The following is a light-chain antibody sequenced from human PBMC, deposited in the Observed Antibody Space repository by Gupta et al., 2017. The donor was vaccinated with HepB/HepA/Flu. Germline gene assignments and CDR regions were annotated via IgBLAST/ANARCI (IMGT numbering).Light chain of an antibody. CDR3: QYYKGYSWT. J-gene: IGKJ1*01. CDR1: QSISNW. CDR2: KTS. V-gene: IGKV1-5*03. Sequence: DIQMTQSPSTLSAFVGDRVTITCRASQSISNWLAWFQQKPGKAPKVLLYKTSMLKSGVPSRFSGSGSGTDSTLTISSLQPDDFATYYCQYYKGYSWTFGPGTKVEIK.